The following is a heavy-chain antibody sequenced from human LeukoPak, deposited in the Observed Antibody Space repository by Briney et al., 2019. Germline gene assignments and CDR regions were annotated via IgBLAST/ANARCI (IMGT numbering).Heavy chain of an antibody. J-gene: IGHJ4*02. CDR2: ISGSGGST. CDR1: GFTFSSYA. D-gene: IGHD2-15*01. CDR3: AKVGAAATGFPFDY. Sequence: PGGSLRLSCAASGFTFSSYAMSWVRQAPGKGLEWVSGISGSGGSTYYADSVKGRFTISRDNSKNTLYLQMNSLRAEDTAVYYCAKVGAAATGFPFDYWGQGTLVTVSS. V-gene: IGHV3-23*01.